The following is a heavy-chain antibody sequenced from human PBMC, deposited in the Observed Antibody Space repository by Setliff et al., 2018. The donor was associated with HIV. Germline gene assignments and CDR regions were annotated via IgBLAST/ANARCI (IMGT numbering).Heavy chain of an antibody. CDR1: GGSISSGSYY. J-gene: IGHJ4*02. Sequence: PSETLSLTCTVSGGSISSGSYYWSWIRQPAGKGLEWIGRIYTSGSTNYNPSLKSRVTISLDTSKNQFSLKLSSVTAADTAIYYCARTYSSNWYIDYWGQGTLVTVSS. D-gene: IGHD6-13*01. V-gene: IGHV4-61*02. CDR3: ARTYSSNWYIDY. CDR2: IYTSGST.